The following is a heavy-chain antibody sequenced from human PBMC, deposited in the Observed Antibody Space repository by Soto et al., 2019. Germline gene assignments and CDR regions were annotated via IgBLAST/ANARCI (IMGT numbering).Heavy chain of an antibody. CDR2: ISGSGGST. Sequence: ESGGGLVQPGGSLRLSCAASGFTFSSYAMSWVRQAPGKGLEWVSAISGSGGSTYYADSVKGRFTISRDNSKNTLYLQMNSLRAEDTAVYYCAKGFVLVVAATPTAFDIWGQGTMVTVSS. J-gene: IGHJ3*02. V-gene: IGHV3-23*01. CDR3: AKGFVLVVAATPTAFDI. D-gene: IGHD2-15*01. CDR1: GFTFSSYA.